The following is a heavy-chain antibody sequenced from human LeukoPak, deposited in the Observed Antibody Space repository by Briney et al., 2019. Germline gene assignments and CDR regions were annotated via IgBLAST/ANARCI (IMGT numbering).Heavy chain of an antibody. CDR1: GFTFSSYS. CDR3: ARGYYDSSGHYYFDY. V-gene: IGHV3-48*04. CDR2: ISSSSSTI. J-gene: IGHJ4*02. D-gene: IGHD3-22*01. Sequence: GGSLRLSCAASGFTFSSYSMNWVRQAPGKGLKWVSYISSSSSTIYYADSVKGRFTISRDNAKNSLYLQMNSLRAEDTAVYYCARGYYDSSGHYYFDYWGQGTLVTVSS.